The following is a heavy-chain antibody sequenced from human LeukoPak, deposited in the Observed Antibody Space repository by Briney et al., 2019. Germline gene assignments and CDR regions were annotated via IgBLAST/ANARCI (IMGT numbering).Heavy chain of an antibody. Sequence: ASVKVSCKASGYTFTSYDINWVRQATGQGLEWMGWMNPNSGNTGYAQKFQGRVTMTRNTSISTAYMELSSLRSEDTAVYYCATRFLEWFPGNYWGQGTLVTVSS. CDR3: ATRFLEWFPGNY. V-gene: IGHV1-8*01. J-gene: IGHJ4*02. CDR1: GYTFTSYD. CDR2: MNPNSGNT. D-gene: IGHD3-3*01.